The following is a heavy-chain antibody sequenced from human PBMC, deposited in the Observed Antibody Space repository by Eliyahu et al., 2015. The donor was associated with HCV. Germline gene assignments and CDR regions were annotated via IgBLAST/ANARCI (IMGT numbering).Heavy chain of an antibody. Sequence: QVQLQESGPGLVKPSETLSLTCTVSGXSITTYYWSWIRQPPGKGLEWIGYIHYSGSTNYNPSLKSRVTISMDTSKNQFSLNLTSVTPADTAMYYCASGGGGIAVTGTGGWFDPWGQGTLVTVSS. J-gene: IGHJ5*02. CDR2: IHYSGST. CDR3: ASGGGGIAVTGTGGWFDP. V-gene: IGHV4-59*01. CDR1: GXSITTYY. D-gene: IGHD6-19*01.